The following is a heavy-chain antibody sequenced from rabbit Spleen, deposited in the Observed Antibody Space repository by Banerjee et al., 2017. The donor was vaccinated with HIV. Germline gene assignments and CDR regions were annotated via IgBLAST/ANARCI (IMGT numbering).Heavy chain of an antibody. CDR1: GFSFNSGYD. D-gene: IGHD4-1*01. CDR3: ARDGISFVSTGWGLTRLDL. V-gene: IGHV1S40*01. CDR2: IYAGSSGNT. J-gene: IGHJ3*01. Sequence: QSLEESGGGLVKPGASLTLTCKASGFSFNSGYDMCWVRQAPGKGLEWIACIYAGSSGNTYSATWAKGRFTISKTSSTTVTLQMTSLTAADTATYFCARDGISFVSTGWGLTRLDLWGPGTLVTVS.